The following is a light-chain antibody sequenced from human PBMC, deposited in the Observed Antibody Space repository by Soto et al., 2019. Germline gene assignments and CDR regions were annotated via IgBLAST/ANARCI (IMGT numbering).Light chain of an antibody. J-gene: IGKJ2*01. CDR3: QQYKAYSYT. CDR1: KSLNVW. CDR2: KAS. V-gene: IGKV1-5*03. Sequence: DIEMTQTPSILPASVGDRVTITCRASKSLNVWLAWYQQKPGKAPKLLISKASSLESGVPSRFIGSGPGTEFSLTISGLQPDDFATYYCQQYKAYSYTFGQGTKLEMK.